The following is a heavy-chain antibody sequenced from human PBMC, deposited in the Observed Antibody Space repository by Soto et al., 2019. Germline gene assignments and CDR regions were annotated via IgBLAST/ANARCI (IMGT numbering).Heavy chain of an antibody. CDR1: GFTFDDYA. CDR2: ISWNSGSI. D-gene: IGHD3-22*01. V-gene: IGHV3-9*01. J-gene: IGHJ3*02. Sequence: GGSLRLSCAASGFTFDDYAMHWVRQAPGKGLEWVSGISWNSGSIGYADSVKGRFTISRDNAKNSLYLQMNSLRAEDTALYYCAKAQYYYDSRGAFDIWGQGTMVTVSS. CDR3: AKAQYYYDSRGAFDI.